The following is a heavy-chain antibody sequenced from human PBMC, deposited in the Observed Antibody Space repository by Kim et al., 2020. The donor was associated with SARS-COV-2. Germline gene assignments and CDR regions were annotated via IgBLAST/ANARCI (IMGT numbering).Heavy chain of an antibody. J-gene: IGHJ3*02. Sequence: GGSLRLSCAASGFTFSNYAMSWVRQSPGKGLEWVSVISGGGSSTYYADSVKGRFTISRDNYKNTLYLQMNSLRAEDTAVYYCAKASGGKTDNPFDIWGQGTMVIVSS. CDR2: ISGGGSST. D-gene: IGHD5-12*01. V-gene: IGHV3-23*01. CDR1: GFTFSNYA. CDR3: AKASGGKTDNPFDI.